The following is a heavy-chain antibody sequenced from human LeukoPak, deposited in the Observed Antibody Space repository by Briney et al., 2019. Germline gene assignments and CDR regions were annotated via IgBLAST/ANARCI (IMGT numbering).Heavy chain of an antibody. D-gene: IGHD3-10*01. CDR3: ARSGSSRRGSNWFDP. J-gene: IGHJ5*02. CDR2: IYSSGST. Sequence: SETLSLTCTVSGDSISSSFWSWVRQPAGKALEWIGRIYSSGSTHYNPSLKSRVTISVDTSKNQFSLKLSSVTAADTAVYYCARSGSSRRGSNWFDPWGQGTLVTVSS. V-gene: IGHV4-4*07. CDR1: GDSISSSF.